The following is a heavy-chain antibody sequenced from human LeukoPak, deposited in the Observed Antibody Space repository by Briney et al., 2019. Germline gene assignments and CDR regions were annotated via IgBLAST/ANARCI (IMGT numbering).Heavy chain of an antibody. V-gene: IGHV3-53*01. CDR1: GLTVSSNY. CDR3: AKVFYDFWSGYYGY. CDR2: IQSGGTT. D-gene: IGHD3-3*01. J-gene: IGHJ4*02. Sequence: GGSLRLSCAASGLTVSSNYMNWVRQAPGKGLEWVSVIQSGGTTHYADSVKGRFTIARDNSKNTLYLQMNSLRAEDTAVYYCAKVFYDFWSGYYGYWGQGTLVTVSS.